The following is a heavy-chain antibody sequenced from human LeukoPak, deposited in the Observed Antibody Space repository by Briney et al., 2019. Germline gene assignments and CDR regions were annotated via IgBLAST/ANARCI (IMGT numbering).Heavy chain of an antibody. D-gene: IGHD2-2*02. J-gene: IGHJ6*03. CDR1: GYTFTGYY. CDR3: ARGDIVVVPAAIPPSYYYYYYMDV. Sequence: ASVKVSCQASGYTFTGYYMHWVRQAPGQGLEWMGWINPNSGGTYYAQKFQGRVTMTRDTSISTAYMELSRLRSDDTAVYYCARGDIVVVPAAIPPSYYYYYYMDVWGKGTTVTVSS. CDR2: INPNSGGT. V-gene: IGHV1-2*02.